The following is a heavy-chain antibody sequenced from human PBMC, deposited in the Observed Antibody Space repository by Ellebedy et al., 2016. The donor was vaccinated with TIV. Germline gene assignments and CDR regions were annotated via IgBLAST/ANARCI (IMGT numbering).Heavy chain of an antibody. CDR3: ARMGGSGYFDY. CDR2: IDRYGGNT. Sequence: GESLKISXAASGFTFSSHAMSWVRQAPGRGLEWVSGIDRYGGNTYNADSVKGRFTISRDNSKNTLYLQMNSLRAEDTAVYYCARMGGSGYFDYWGQGTLVTVSS. CDR1: GFTFSSHA. D-gene: IGHD3-10*01. V-gene: IGHV3-23*01. J-gene: IGHJ4*02.